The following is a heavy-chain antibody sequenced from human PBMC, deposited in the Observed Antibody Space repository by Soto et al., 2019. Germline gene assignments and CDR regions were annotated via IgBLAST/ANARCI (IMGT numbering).Heavy chain of an antibody. J-gene: IGHJ4*02. Sequence: QITLKESGPALVKPTQTLTLTCTFSGFSLTTSGVGVGWIRQPPGKALEWLAMIYWDDDKRYSPSLENRLTITQDTSKNQVVLTMTNLDPLDTATYYCALRAPPIVGLTLFHSWGQGTLVTVSS. CDR2: IYWDDDK. CDR1: GFSLTTSGVG. D-gene: IGHD1-26*01. V-gene: IGHV2-5*02. CDR3: ALRAPPIVGLTLFHS.